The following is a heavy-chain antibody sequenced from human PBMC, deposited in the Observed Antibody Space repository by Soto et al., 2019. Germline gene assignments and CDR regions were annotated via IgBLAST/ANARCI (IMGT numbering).Heavy chain of an antibody. CDR2: ISYDGSNK. CDR1: GFTFSSYA. V-gene: IGHV3-30-3*01. CDR3: ARDQQNELNSSSWYRYYYYYGMDV. D-gene: IGHD6-13*01. Sequence: GGSLRLSCAASGFTFSSYAMHWVRQAPGKGLEWVAVISYDGSNKYYADSVKGRFTISRDNSKNTLYLQMNSLRAEDTAVYYCARDQQNELNSSSWYRYYYYYGMDVWGQGTTVTVSS. J-gene: IGHJ6*02.